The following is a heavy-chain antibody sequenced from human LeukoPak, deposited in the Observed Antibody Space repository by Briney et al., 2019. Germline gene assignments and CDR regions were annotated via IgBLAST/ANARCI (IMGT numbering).Heavy chain of an antibody. Sequence: SETLSLTCTVSGGSISSYYWSWIRQPPGKGLEWIGYIYYTGGANYNPSLKSRVTISVDTSKNQFSLKLSSVTAADTAVYYCARDRCSSTSCYEGFDPWGQGTLVTVSS. J-gene: IGHJ5*02. CDR2: IYYTGGA. D-gene: IGHD2-2*01. CDR1: GGSISSYY. CDR3: ARDRCSSTSCYEGFDP. V-gene: IGHV4-59*01.